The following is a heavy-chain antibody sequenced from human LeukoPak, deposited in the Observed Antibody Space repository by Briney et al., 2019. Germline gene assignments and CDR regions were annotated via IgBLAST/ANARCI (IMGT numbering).Heavy chain of an antibody. J-gene: IGHJ4*02. Sequence: ASVKVSCKASGYTFTSYYMHWVRQAPGQGLEWMGIINPSGGSTSYAQKFQGRVTMTRDMSTSTVYMELSSLRSEDTAVYYCARETEEECYDSSGGYFDYWGQGTLVTVSS. CDR3: ARETEEECYDSSGGYFDY. CDR2: INPSGGST. V-gene: IGHV1-46*01. CDR1: GYTFTSYY. D-gene: IGHD3-22*01.